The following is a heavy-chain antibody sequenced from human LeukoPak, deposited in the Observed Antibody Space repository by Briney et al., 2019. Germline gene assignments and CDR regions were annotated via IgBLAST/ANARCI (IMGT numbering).Heavy chain of an antibody. V-gene: IGHV1-69*04. Sequence: GASVNLSCKASVGTFSSYAISWVRQAPGQGLEWMGRIIPIAGIVNYAQKFQGRVTIIADKSTSTAYMELSSLRSEDTAVYYCHMVDDGYNASYGMDVWGQGSTVTVSS. CDR3: HMVDDGYNASYGMDV. D-gene: IGHD5-24*01. CDR2: IIPIAGIV. J-gene: IGHJ6*02. CDR1: VGTFSSYA.